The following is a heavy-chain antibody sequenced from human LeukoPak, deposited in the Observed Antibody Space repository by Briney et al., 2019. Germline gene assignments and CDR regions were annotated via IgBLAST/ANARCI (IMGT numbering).Heavy chain of an antibody. Sequence: GASVKVSCKASGGTFSSYAISWVRQAPGQGLEWMGRIIPILGIANYAQKFQGRVTITADKSTSTAYMEPSSLRSEDTAVYYCARASPYCSSTSCYIYYYYGMDVWGQGTTVTVSS. J-gene: IGHJ6*02. CDR2: IIPILGIA. D-gene: IGHD2-2*02. V-gene: IGHV1-69*04. CDR1: GGTFSSYA. CDR3: ARASPYCSSTSCYIYYYYGMDV.